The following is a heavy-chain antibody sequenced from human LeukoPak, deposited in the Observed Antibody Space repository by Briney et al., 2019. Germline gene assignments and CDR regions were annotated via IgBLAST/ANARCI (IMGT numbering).Heavy chain of an antibody. J-gene: IGHJ4*02. D-gene: IGHD6-19*01. CDR2: ITSNGGST. Sequence: GGSLRLSCAASGFTFSTYAMHWVRQAPGKGLEYVSGITSNGGSTYYANSVKGRFTISRDNAQNSLYLQMNSLRDEDTAVYYCARGWLTNTFDYWGQGTLVIVSS. V-gene: IGHV3-64*01. CDR3: ARGWLTNTFDY. CDR1: GFTFSTYA.